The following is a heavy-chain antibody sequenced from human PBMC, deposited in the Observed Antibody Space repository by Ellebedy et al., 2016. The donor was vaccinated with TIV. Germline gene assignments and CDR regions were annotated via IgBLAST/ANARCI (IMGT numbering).Heavy chain of an antibody. CDR3: ARRGSYGDYAVQINNWFDR. J-gene: IGHJ5*02. V-gene: IGHV3-30*02. CDR1: GFTFHSYG. CDR2: IRYDGSDK. D-gene: IGHD4-17*01. Sequence: GESLKISCAASGFTFHSYGMHWVRQAPGKGLEWVTFIRYDGSDKYYADSVKGRFTVSRDNSKNTLTLQMNSLRVEDTAVYYCARRGSYGDYAVQINNWFDRWGQGTLVTVYS.